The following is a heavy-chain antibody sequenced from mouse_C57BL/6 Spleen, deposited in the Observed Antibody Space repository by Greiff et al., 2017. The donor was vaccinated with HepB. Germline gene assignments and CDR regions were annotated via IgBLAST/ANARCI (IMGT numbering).Heavy chain of an antibody. Sequence: EVQLQQSGPELVKPGASVKISCKASGYSFTDYNMNWVKQSNGKSLEWIGVINPNYGTTSYNQKFKGKATLTVDQSSSTAYMQLNSLTSEDSAVYYCAKGVYYGNYQYSYYAMDYWGQGTSVTVSS. D-gene: IGHD2-1*01. J-gene: IGHJ4*01. CDR3: AKGVYYGNYQYSYYAMDY. CDR1: GYSFTDYN. CDR2: INPNYGTT. V-gene: IGHV1-39*01.